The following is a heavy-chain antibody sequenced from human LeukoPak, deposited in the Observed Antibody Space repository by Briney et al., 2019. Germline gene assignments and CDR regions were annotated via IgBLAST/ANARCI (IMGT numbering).Heavy chain of an antibody. D-gene: IGHD6-13*01. CDR3: ARTIAAALVFDY. V-gene: IGHV4-31*03. Sequence: SETLSLTCTVSGGSISSGGYYWSWIRQHPGKGLEWIGYIYYSGSTYYNPSLESRVTISVDTSKNQFSLKLSSVTAADTAVYYCARTIAAALVFDYWGQGTLVTVSS. CDR1: GGSISSGGYY. CDR2: IYYSGST. J-gene: IGHJ4*02.